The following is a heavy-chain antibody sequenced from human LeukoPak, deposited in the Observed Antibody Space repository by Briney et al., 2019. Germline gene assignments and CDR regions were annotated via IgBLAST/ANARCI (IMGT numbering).Heavy chain of an antibody. J-gene: IGHJ4*02. CDR3: ARARRGYYYDSSGYLVYFDY. CDR2: IYYSGST. Sequence: SETLSLTCTVSGGSISSGGYYWSWIRQHPGKGLEWIGYIYYSGSTYYNPSLKSRVTISVDTSKNQFSLKLSSVTAADTAVYYCARARRGYYYDSSGYLVYFDYWGQGTLVTVSS. V-gene: IGHV4-31*03. D-gene: IGHD3-22*01. CDR1: GGSISSGGYY.